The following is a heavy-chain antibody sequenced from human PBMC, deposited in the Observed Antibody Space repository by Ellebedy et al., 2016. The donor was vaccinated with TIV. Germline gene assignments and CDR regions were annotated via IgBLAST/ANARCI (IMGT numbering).Heavy chain of an antibody. D-gene: IGHD6-19*01. V-gene: IGHV4-30-4*01. CDR2: IFYSGST. Sequence: SETLSLXCTVSDGSVSSSGYYWNWIRQPPGKGLEWIGYIFYSGSTYYNPSLKSRVVISVDTSKNQFSLRLTSVTAADTAVYYCARGRAVAGTFAFDMWGQGTKVTVSS. CDR1: DGSVSSSGYY. J-gene: IGHJ3*02. CDR3: ARGRAVAGTFAFDM.